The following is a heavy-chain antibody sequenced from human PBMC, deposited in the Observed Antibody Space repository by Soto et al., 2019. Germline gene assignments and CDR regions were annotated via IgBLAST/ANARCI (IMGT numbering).Heavy chain of an antibody. D-gene: IGHD2-2*01. J-gene: IGHJ3*02. Sequence: EGQLVESGGGLVQPGRSLRLSCVASGFTFDHYAMHWVRQAPGKGLEWVAGITCNSGSKDYGNSVKGRFSISRDNAQNSLHLQMNSLGPEDTAFYYCARDSEQVRPVAILGASFDICGQGTLVTVSS. V-gene: IGHV3-9*01. CDR2: ITCNSGSK. CDR1: GFTFDHYA. CDR3: ARDSEQVRPVAILGASFDI.